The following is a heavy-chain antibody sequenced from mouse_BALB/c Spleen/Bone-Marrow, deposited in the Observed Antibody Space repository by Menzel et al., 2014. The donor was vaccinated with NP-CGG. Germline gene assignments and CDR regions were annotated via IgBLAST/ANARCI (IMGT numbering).Heavy chain of an antibody. V-gene: IGHV1S22*01. J-gene: IGHJ2*01. D-gene: IGHD1-2*01. Sequence: LQQSGSELVRPGASVKLSCKASGYTFTSYWMHWVKQRPGQGLEWIGNIYPGGGSTNYDEKFKSKATLTVDTSSSTAYMQLSSLTSEDSAVYYCTPRLRYWGQGTTLPVSS. CDR1: GYTFTSYW. CDR2: IYPGGGST. CDR3: TPRLRY.